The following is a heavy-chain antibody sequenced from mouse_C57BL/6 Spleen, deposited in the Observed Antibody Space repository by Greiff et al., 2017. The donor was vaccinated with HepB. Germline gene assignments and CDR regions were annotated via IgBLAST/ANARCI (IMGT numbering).Heavy chain of an antibody. CDR1: GFTFSSYA. CDR3: TRGGNYDYDWFAY. Sequence: DVKLEESGEGLVKPGGSLKLSCAASGFTFSSYAMSWVRQTPEKRLEWVAYISSGGDYIYYADTVKGRFTISRDNARNTLDLQMSSLKSEDTAMYYCTRGGNYDYDWFAYWGQGTLVTVSA. J-gene: IGHJ3*01. D-gene: IGHD2-4*01. CDR2: ISSGGDYI. V-gene: IGHV5-9-1*02.